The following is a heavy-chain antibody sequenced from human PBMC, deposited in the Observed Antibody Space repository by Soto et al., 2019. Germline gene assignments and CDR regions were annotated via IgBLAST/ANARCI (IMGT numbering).Heavy chain of an antibody. CDR3: ATIPRGYSTNGVCYNRYYFDY. CDR1: GGSFSGYY. V-gene: IGHV4-34*01. Sequence: QVQLQQWGAGLLKPSETLSLTCAVYGGSFSGYYWSWIRQPPGKGLEWIGEINHSGSTTYNPSLKGRVTISVDTSQTQFSLKLSSVTAADTAVYYCATIPRGYSTNGVCYNRYYFDYWGQGTLVTVSS. D-gene: IGHD2-8*01. CDR2: INHSGST. J-gene: IGHJ4*02.